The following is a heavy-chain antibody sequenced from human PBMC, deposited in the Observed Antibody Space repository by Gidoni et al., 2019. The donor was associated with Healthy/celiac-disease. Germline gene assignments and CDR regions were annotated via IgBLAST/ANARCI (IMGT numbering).Heavy chain of an antibody. J-gene: IGHJ2*01. CDR2: ISYDGSNK. D-gene: IGHD1-26*01. V-gene: IGHV3-30*03. CDR1: GFTFSSYG. CDR3: AREGIVGSHWYFDL. Sequence: QVQLVESGGGVVQPGRSLRLSCAASGFTFSSYGMHWVRQAPGKGLEWVAVISYDGSNKYYADSVKGRFTISRDNSKNTLYLQMNSLRAEDTAVYYCAREGIVGSHWYFDLWGRGTLVTVSS.